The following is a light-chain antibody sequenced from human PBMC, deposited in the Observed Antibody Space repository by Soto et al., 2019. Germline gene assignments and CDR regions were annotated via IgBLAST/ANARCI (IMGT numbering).Light chain of an antibody. CDR3: QQRSNWPPFT. V-gene: IGKV3-11*01. CDR2: DAS. CDR1: QSVSSY. J-gene: IGKJ4*01. Sequence: EIVLTQSPATLSLSPGERATLSCRASQSVSSYLAWYQPKPGPAPRLLIYDASNRATGIPARFSGSGSGTDFTLTISSLEPEDFAIYYCQQRSNWPPFTFGGGTKVEIK.